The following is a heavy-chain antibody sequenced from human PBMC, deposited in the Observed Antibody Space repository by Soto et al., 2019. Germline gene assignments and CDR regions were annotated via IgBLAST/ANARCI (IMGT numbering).Heavy chain of an antibody. J-gene: IGHJ4*02. CDR3: TTGAWIQLWLPDY. CDR1: GFTFSNTW. V-gene: IGHV3-15*01. D-gene: IGHD5-18*01. Sequence: PGGSLRLSCVASGFTFSNTWMTWVRQAPGKGLEWVGHIKRKTDGGTIDYAAPVKGRFTISRDDSKNTLYLQMNSLNTEDTAVYYCTTGAWIQLWLPDYWGQGTLVTVSS. CDR2: IKRKTDGGTI.